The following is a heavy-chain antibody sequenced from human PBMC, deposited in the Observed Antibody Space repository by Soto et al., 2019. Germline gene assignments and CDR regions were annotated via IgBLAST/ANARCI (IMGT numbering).Heavy chain of an antibody. D-gene: IGHD3-10*01. V-gene: IGHV4-38-2*01. CDR2: FYHSGST. CDR1: GHSISSGYY. CDR3: ARGEYYGSGNYFDY. Sequence: SETLSLTCAVSGHSISSGYYWGWIRQPPGKGLEWIGSFYHSGSTYYNPSLKSRVTISVDTSKNQFSLKLSSVTAADTAVYYCARGEYYGSGNYFDYWGQGTLVTVSS. J-gene: IGHJ4*02.